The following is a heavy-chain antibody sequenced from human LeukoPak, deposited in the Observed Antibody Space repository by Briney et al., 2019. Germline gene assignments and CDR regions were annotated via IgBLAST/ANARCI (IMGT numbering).Heavy chain of an antibody. CDR3: SRARKSSNWEY. Sequence: GGSLRLSCAASGFTFSSYAMSWVRQAPGKGLEWVANINQDGSDKYYVDSVKGRFTISRDNAKNSLYLQMNSLRAEDTAVYYCSRARKSSNWEYWGQGTLVTVSS. CDR2: INQDGSDK. D-gene: IGHD6-13*01. V-gene: IGHV3-7*03. J-gene: IGHJ4*02. CDR1: GFTFSSYA.